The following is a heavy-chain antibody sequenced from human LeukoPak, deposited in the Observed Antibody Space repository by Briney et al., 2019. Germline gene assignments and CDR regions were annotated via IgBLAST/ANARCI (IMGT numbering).Heavy chain of an antibody. CDR3: TGNYYGSGSYADFDY. CDR1: GFTFSNAW. CDR2: IRSTANGYAT. J-gene: IGHJ4*02. Sequence: GGSLRLSCAASGFTFSNAWMSWVRQAPGKGLEWVGRIRSTANGYATAYAASVKGRFTISRDDSKNTAYLQMDSLKTENTAVYYCTGNYYGSGSYADFDYWGQGTLVTVSS. D-gene: IGHD3-10*01. V-gene: IGHV3-73*01.